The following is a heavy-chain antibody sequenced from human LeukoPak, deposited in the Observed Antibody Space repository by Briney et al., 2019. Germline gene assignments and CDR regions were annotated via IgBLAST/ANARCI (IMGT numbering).Heavy chain of an antibody. J-gene: IGHJ4*02. CDR3: VREGEGPLSKDFNY. Sequence: ASMKVSCKSSGFTFTDHYIHWVRQGPGQGLEWMGYIGPHSTFTSSPQEFQGRVTMTRDASMSTAYMELTRLTSDDTAVYYCVREGEGPLSKDFNYWGQGTLVTVSS. CDR1: GFTFTDHY. CDR2: IGPHSTFT. V-gene: IGHV1-2*02. D-gene: IGHD2/OR15-2a*01.